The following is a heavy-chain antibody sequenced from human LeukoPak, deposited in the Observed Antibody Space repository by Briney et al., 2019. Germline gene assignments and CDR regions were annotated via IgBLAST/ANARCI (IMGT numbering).Heavy chain of an antibody. CDR1: GDTFTSYY. CDR2: INPSGDST. V-gene: IGHV1-46*01. CDR3: ARVGLRLRNFDY. D-gene: IGHD5-12*01. J-gene: IGHJ4*02. Sequence: ASVKVSCKASGDTFTSYYMHWVRQAPGQGLEWMGIINPSGDSTSSAQTFQGRVTMTTDTSTSTAYMELRSLRSDDTAVYYCARVGLRLRNFDYWGQGTLVTVSS.